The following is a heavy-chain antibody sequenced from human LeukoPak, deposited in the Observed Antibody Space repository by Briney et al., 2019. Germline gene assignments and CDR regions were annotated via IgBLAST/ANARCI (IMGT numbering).Heavy chain of an antibody. D-gene: IGHD3-10*01. CDR2: INPNSGGT. J-gene: IGHJ4*02. V-gene: IGHV1-2*06. CDR3: ARSASLLWFGELSNRGGMIY. CDR1: GYTFTGYY. Sequence: ASVKVSCKAYGYTFTGYYMHWVRQAPVQGLYWIGRINPNSGGTNYAQKVQVRVNMTRDTSISTAYMELSRLRSDDTAVYYCARSASLLWFGELSNRGGMIYWGQGTLVTVSS.